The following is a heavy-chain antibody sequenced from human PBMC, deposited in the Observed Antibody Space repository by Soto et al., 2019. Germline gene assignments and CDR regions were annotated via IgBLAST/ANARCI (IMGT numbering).Heavy chain of an antibody. Sequence: SETLSLTCTISGGYINDYYWSWIRQPPGQGLEWLGYIYYNGNTNYNPSLKSRGTISLDRSKNQFSLRLNSVTAADTAIYYCTRTKTGYAFDHWGQGALVTVSS. J-gene: IGHJ4*02. CDR1: GGYINDYY. D-gene: IGHD5-12*01. CDR2: IYYNGNT. CDR3: TRTKTGYAFDH. V-gene: IGHV4-59*01.